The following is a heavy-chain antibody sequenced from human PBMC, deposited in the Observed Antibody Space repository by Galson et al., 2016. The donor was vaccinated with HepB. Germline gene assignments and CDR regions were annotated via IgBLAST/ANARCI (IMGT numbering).Heavy chain of an antibody. J-gene: IGHJ6*02. V-gene: IGHV3-30*03. CDR2: ILYDGSDK. Sequence: SLRLSCAASGFTFSSYGMHWVRQAPGKGLDWVALILYDGSDKYYADSVKGRFTVSRDNSKKTLYLQMSNLRPEDTAIYYCTRRRAPGWDVGVTASASSHAMDVWGQGTTVTVTS. CDR3: TRRRAPGWDVGVTASASSHAMDV. CDR1: GFTFSSYG. D-gene: IGHD2-21*02.